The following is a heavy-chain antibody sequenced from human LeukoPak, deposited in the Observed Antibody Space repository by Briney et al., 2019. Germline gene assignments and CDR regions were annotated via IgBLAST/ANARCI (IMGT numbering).Heavy chain of an antibody. CDR1: GYSIRSGYQ. CDR2: INYSGST. J-gene: IGHJ4*02. CDR3: ARSKDILTGYCFDY. V-gene: IGHV4-38-2*02. D-gene: IGHD3-9*01. Sequence: SETLSLTCTVSGYSIRSGYQWGWIRQPPGKGLEWIGSINYSGSTYDNPSLKSRVTISVDTSKNQFSLKLSSVTAADTAVYYCARSKDILTGYCFDYWGQGTLVTVSS.